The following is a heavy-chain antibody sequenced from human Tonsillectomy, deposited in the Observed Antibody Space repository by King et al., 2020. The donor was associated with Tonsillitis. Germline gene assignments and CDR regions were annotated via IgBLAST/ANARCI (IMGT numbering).Heavy chain of an antibody. D-gene: IGHD4-17*01. CDR1: GGSISSYY. CDR3: ARGGHDYGDLIEY. J-gene: IGHJ4*02. V-gene: IGHV4-59*01. CDR2: IFYSGST. Sequence: VQLPESGPGLVKPSETLSLTCTVSGGSISSYYWSWIRQPPGKGLEWIGYIFYSGSTKYNPSLKSRVSISVDTSKNQFSLKLTSVTAADTAVYYCARGGHDYGDLIEYWGQGTLVTVSS.